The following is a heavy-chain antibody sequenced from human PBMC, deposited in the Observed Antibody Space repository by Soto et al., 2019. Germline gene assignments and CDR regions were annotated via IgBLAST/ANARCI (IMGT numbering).Heavy chain of an antibody. J-gene: IGHJ4*02. D-gene: IGHD4-17*01. CDR3: AKDFVPLTTVTSI. CDR2: ISGSGGST. CDR1: GFTFSSYA. Sequence: PGGSVRLSCAASGFTFSSYAMSWVRQAPGKGLEWVSAISGSGGSTYYADSVKGRFTISRDNSKNTLYLQMNSLRAEDTAVYYCAKDFVPLTTVTSIWGQGTLVTVSS. V-gene: IGHV3-23*01.